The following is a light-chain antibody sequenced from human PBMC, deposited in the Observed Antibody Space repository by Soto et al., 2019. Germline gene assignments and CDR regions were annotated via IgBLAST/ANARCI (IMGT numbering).Light chain of an antibody. J-gene: IGKJ4*01. Sequence: EIVLTQSPGTLSLSPGERATLSCRASQSVSKTFLAWSQQKPGQAHRLLISGASNRATGIPDRFSGSGSGTDFSLTIDRLEPAALAVYFCQQYGRSPPTFGGGTKVAIK. CDR2: GAS. CDR3: QQYGRSPPT. CDR1: QSVSKTF. V-gene: IGKV3-20*01.